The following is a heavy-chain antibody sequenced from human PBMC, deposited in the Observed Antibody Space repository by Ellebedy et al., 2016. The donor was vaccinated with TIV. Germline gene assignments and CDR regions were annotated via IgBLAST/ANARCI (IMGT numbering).Heavy chain of an antibody. CDR3: ARDAPFYCDY. Sequence: PGGSLRLSCAASGFTFRNFGMHWVRQAPGKGLEWLAVIWYDGSNYSYADSVKGRFTISRDNSKNTPFLQMNGLRAEDTAVYYCARDAPFYCDYWGQGTLVTVSS. V-gene: IGHV3-33*01. CDR1: GFTFRNFG. CDR2: IWYDGSNY. J-gene: IGHJ4*02. D-gene: IGHD2/OR15-2a*01.